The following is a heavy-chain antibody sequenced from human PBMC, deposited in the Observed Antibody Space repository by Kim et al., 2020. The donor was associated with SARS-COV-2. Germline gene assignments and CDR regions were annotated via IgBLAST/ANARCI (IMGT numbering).Heavy chain of an antibody. V-gene: IGHV4-4*02. CDR3: ARGKLYSYGYIDY. D-gene: IGHD5-18*01. Sequence: SETLSLTCAVSGGSISSSNWWSWVRQPPGKGLEWIGEIYHSGSTNYNPSLKSRVTISVDKSKNQFSLKLSSVTAADTAVYYCARGKLYSYGYIDYWGQGTLVTVSS. J-gene: IGHJ4*02. CDR2: IYHSGST. CDR1: GGSISSSNW.